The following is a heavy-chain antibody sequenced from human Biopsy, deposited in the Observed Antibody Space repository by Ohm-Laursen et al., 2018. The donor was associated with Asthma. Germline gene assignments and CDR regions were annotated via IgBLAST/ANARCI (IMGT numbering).Heavy chain of an antibody. V-gene: IGHV4-31*03. CDR2: IYYRGTT. Sequence: SQTLSLTCTVSGGSLTSAYWSWVRQYPEKGLEWIGYIYYRGTTVYNPSLKSRVSRSVDTSKNQVSLKLSSVTAADTAVYYCAREKAYGSGSLYGMDVWGHGTTVTVSS. CDR1: GGSLTSAY. D-gene: IGHD3-10*01. CDR3: AREKAYGSGSLYGMDV. J-gene: IGHJ6*02.